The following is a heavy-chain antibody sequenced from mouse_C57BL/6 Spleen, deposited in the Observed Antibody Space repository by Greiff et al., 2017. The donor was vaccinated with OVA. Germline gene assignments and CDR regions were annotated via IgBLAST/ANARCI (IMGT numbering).Heavy chain of an antibody. CDR2: ILPGSGST. J-gene: IGHJ3*01. CDR1: GYTFTGYW. CDR3: ARGDIYYYGSSYLAWFAY. Sequence: QVQLQQSGAELMKPGASVKLSCKATGYTFTGYWIEWVKQRPGHGLEWIGEILPGSGSTNYNEKFKGKATFTADTSSNTAYMQLSSLTTEDSAIYYCARGDIYYYGSSYLAWFAYWGQGTLVTVSA. V-gene: IGHV1-9*01. D-gene: IGHD1-1*01.